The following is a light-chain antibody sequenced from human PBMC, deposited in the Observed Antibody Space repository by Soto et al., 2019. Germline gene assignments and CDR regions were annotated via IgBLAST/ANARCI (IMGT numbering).Light chain of an antibody. CDR2: AAS. V-gene: IGKV1-5*01. J-gene: IGKJ1*01. CDR3: QQYNSYSLTWT. CDR1: ESIRTW. Sequence: DIQMTQSPSTLSASIGDRVTITCRASESIRTWLAWYQHKPGKAPNLLIYAASSLHSGVPSRFSGSGSGTDFTLTISSLQPDDFATYYCQQYNSYSLTWTFGQGTKVDIK.